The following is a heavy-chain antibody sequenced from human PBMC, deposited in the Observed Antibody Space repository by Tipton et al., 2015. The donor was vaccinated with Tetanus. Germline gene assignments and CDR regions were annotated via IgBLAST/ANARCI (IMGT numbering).Heavy chain of an antibody. CDR1: GVSISSNSYY. D-gene: IGHD6-19*01. Sequence: TLSLTCTVSGVSISSNSYYWGWIRQPPGKGLEWIGTVFHSGTTYYNPSLKSRVTISVDTSKNQFSLKLTSVTAADTAVYYCARWIAVTGTDFDSWGQGTLVTVSS. CDR3: ARWIAVTGTDFDS. J-gene: IGHJ4*02. V-gene: IGHV4-39*01. CDR2: VFHSGTT.